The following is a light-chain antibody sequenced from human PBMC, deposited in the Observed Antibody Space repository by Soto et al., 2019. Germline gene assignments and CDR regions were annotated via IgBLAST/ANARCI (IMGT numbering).Light chain of an antibody. CDR2: EVS. CDR3: SSYTSSRTYVV. J-gene: IGLJ2*01. Sequence: QSALTQPASVSGSPGQSITISCTGTSSDVGGYNYVSWYQQHPGKAPKFMIYEVSNRPSGVSNRFSGSKSGNTASLTISGLHAEDEADYYCSSYTSSRTYVVFGGGTKLPVL. CDR1: SSDVGGYNY. V-gene: IGLV2-14*01.